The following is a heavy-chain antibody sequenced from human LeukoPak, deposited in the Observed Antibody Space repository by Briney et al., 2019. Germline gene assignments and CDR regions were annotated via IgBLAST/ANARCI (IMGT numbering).Heavy chain of an antibody. J-gene: IGHJ4*02. D-gene: IGHD3-3*01. CDR3: ARLRGDFWSGFIDY. CDR2: IYTSGST. CDR1: GGSISSYY. Sequence: SETLSLTCTVSGGSISSYYWSWIRQPAGKGLEWIGRIYTSGSTNYNPSLKSRVTISVDTSKNQFSLKLSSVTAADTAVYYCARLRGDFWSGFIDYWGQGTLVTVSS. V-gene: IGHV4-4*07.